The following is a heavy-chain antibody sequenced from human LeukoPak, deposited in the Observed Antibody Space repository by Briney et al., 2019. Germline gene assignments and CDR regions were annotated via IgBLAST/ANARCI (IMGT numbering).Heavy chain of an antibody. CDR3: AITYPPDSRDAFDI. CDR1: GFTVSSNY. V-gene: IGHV3-66*02. J-gene: IGHJ3*02. Sequence: QPGGSLRLSCAASGFTVSSNYMSWVRQAPGKGLEWVSVIYSGGSTYYADSVKGRFTISRDNSKNTLYLQMNSLRAEDTAVYYCAITYPPDSRDAFDIWGQGTMVTVSS. CDR2: IYSGGST. D-gene: IGHD3-22*01.